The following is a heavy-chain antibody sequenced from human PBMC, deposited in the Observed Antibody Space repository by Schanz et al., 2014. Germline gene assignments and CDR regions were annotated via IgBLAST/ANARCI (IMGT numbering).Heavy chain of an antibody. V-gene: IGHV3-23*01. CDR1: GFTFSTYA. CDR3: AMGGYQLHH. J-gene: IGHJ4*02. D-gene: IGHD1-7*01. CDR2: INGNGGIT. Sequence: EVQLLESGGGLVQPGGSLRLSCSASGFTFSTYAMSWVRQAPGKGLEWVSAINGNGGITYYADPVKGRFTISRDNSKNTLYLQMKSLRVEDTAVYYCAMGGYQLHHWGQGTLVTVSS.